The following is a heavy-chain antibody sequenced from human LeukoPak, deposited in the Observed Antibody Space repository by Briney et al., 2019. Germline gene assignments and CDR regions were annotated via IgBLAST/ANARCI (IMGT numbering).Heavy chain of an antibody. CDR1: GGSISSSSYY. J-gene: IGHJ4*02. D-gene: IGHD1-26*01. Sequence: SETLSLTCTVSGGSISSSSYYWGWLRQPPGKGLKWIGSIYYSGSTYYNPSRKNSVTISVDTPKNQFSLKLSSVTAADTAVYHCASLREPSYYARGFDYWGRGTLVTVSS. CDR2: IYYSGST. V-gene: IGHV4-39*01. CDR3: ASLREPSYYARGFDY.